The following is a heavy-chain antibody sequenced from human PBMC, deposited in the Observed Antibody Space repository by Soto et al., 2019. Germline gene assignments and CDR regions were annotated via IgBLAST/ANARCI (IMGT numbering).Heavy chain of an antibody. CDR1: GFTFSSFA. J-gene: IGHJ3*02. CDR2: VSGSGGRT. V-gene: IGHV3-23*01. CDR3: GNPSLLVVPTARNACEI. Sequence: EVQLLESGGGLVQPGGSLTLSCAASGFTFSSFAMNWVRQAPGKGLEWVSGVSGSGGRTSYVDSVKGRFTISRDNSNNTLYMQMHSVRPDDTAVYYCGNPSLLVVPTARNACEIWGQGTMVSVSS. D-gene: IGHD2-2*01.